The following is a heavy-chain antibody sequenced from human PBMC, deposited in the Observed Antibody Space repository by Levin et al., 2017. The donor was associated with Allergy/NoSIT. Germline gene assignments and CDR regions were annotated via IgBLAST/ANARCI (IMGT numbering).Heavy chain of an antibody. J-gene: IGHJ4*02. CDR1: GFTFSSYA. CDR2: ISYDGRNK. V-gene: IGHV3-30*18. Sequence: GESLKISCAASGFTFSSYAMHWVRQVPGKGPEWLAVISYDGRNKYYADSVKGRFTISRDNSKKTLYLQMNSLRVEDTAVYFCAKDPVATIQWYFDSWGQGILVTVSS. D-gene: IGHD5-12*01. CDR3: AKDPVATIQWYFDS.